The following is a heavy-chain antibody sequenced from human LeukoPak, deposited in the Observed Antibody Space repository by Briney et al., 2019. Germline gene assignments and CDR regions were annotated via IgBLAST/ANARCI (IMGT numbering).Heavy chain of an antibody. Sequence: GASVKVSCKASGGTFSSYAISWVRQAPGQGLEWMGGIIPIFGTANYAQKFQGRVTITTDESTSTAYMELSSLRSEDTAVYYCAREIAVAGTLTPFFDYWGQGTLVTVSS. CDR1: GGTFSSYA. D-gene: IGHD6-19*01. V-gene: IGHV1-69*05. J-gene: IGHJ4*02. CDR2: IIPIFGTA. CDR3: AREIAVAGTLTPFFDY.